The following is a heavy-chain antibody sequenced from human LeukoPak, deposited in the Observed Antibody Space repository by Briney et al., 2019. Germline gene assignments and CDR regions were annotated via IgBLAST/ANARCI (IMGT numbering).Heavy chain of an antibody. CDR1: GGSISSSNW. CDR2: IYHSGST. J-gene: IGHJ3*02. D-gene: IGHD3-10*01. Sequence: SETLSLTCAVSGGSISSSNWWSWVRQPPGKGLEWIGEIYHSGSTNYNPSLKSQVTISVDKSKNQFSLKLSFVTAADTAMYYCARSDYHNSGSHTVFDAFDIWGQGTRVTVSS. V-gene: IGHV4-4*02. CDR3: ARSDYHNSGSHTVFDAFDI.